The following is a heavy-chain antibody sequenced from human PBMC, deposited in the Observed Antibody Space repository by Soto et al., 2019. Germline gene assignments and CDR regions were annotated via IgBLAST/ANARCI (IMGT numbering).Heavy chain of an antibody. D-gene: IGHD2-8*02. V-gene: IGHV3-15*01. J-gene: IGHJ4*02. CDR1: GFTFSNAW. Sequence: EVRLVESGGGLVKPGGSLRLSCAAFGFTFSNAWMTWVRQAPGKGLEWVGRIRSKTDGGTTDHAAPVKGRFTISRDDSKNTLYLQMNSLNTEDTAVYYCAIGNGGVYDYWGQGALVTVSS. CDR2: IRSKTDGGTT. CDR3: AIGNGGVYDY.